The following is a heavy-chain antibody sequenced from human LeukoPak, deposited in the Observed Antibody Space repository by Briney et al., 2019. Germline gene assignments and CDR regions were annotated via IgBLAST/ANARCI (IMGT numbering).Heavy chain of an antibody. V-gene: IGHV3-21*01. CDR3: ARDSGY. CDR2: IGTSTSYI. J-gene: IGHJ4*02. Sequence: GGSLRLSCAASGFTFSTYIMNWVRQTPGKGLEWVSSIGTSTSYIYYADSVKGRFTISRDNAKNSLYLQMNSLRAEDTAVYYCARDSGYWGQGTLVTVSS. CDR1: GFTFSTYI.